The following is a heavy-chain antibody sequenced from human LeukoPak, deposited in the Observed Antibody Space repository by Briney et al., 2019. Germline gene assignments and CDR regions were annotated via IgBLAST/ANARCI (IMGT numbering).Heavy chain of an antibody. V-gene: IGHV1-2*02. D-gene: IGHD2-15*01. Sequence: ASVKVSCKASGYTFTSYGISWVRQAPGQGLEWMGWINPNSGGTNYAQKFQGRVTMTRDTSISTAYMELSRLRSDDTAVYYCARGGGDIVVVVAGSAFDIWGQGTMVTVSS. CDR2: INPNSGGT. J-gene: IGHJ3*02. CDR1: GYTFTSYG. CDR3: ARGGGDIVVVVAGSAFDI.